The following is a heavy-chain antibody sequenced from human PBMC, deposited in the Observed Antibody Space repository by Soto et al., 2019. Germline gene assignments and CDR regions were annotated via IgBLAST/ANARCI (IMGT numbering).Heavy chain of an antibody. CDR2: ISAYNGNT. CDR3: ARDHYDFWSGYYSDY. Sequence: QVQLVQSGAEVKKPGASVKVSCKASGYTFTSYGISWVRQAPGQGLERMGWISAYNGNTNYAQKLQGRVTMTTDTSTSTAYMELRSLRSDDTAVYYCARDHYDFWSGYYSDYWGQGTLVTVSS. D-gene: IGHD3-3*01. CDR1: GYTFTSYG. J-gene: IGHJ4*02. V-gene: IGHV1-18*01.